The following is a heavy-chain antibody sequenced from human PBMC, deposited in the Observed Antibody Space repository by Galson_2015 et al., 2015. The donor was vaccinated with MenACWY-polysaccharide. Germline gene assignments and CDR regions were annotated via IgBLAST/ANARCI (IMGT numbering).Heavy chain of an antibody. CDR2: ISYGRDSQ. Sequence: SLRLSCAASGFSVSHFGMHWVRQAPGKGLEWVAVISYGRDSQYYGDSVRGRFTISTDTSNNTLYLQMTSLTTEDTAVYYCAKVMTYLYQYIDVWGQGTTVIVSS. V-gene: IGHV3-30*18. D-gene: IGHD2-2*01. CDR3: AKVMTYLYQYIDV. CDR1: GFSVSHFG. J-gene: IGHJ6*03.